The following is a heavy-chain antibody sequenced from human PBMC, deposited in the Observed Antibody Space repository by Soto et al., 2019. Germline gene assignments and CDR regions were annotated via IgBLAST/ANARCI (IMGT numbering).Heavy chain of an antibody. Sequence: SVKVSCKASGGTFSSYAISWVRQAPGQGLEWMGGIIPIFGTANYAQKFQGRVTITADESTSTACMELSSLRSEDTAVYYCARGPSAVSALYYYYGMDVWGQGTTVTVSS. V-gene: IGHV1-69*13. CDR1: GGTFSSYA. CDR3: ARGPSAVSALYYYYGMDV. CDR2: IIPIFGTA. J-gene: IGHJ6*02. D-gene: IGHD1-20*01.